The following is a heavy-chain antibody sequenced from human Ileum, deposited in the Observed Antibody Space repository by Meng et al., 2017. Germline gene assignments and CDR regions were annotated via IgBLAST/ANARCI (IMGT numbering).Heavy chain of an antibody. Sequence: QVQLQESGPGLLKPSETLSLRCTVSGGSISSGEYCWGWIRQPPGKGLEWIGSVYFTGYTYYSPSFMSRVTISVETSKNQFSLRLTSVTAADTGLYLRARHGHFTPDKYYFDSWGQGALVTVSS. CDR1: GGSISSGEYC. J-gene: IGHJ4*03. D-gene: IGHD3-3*02. CDR2: VYFTGYT. CDR3: ARHGHFTPDKYYFDS. V-gene: IGHV4-39*01.